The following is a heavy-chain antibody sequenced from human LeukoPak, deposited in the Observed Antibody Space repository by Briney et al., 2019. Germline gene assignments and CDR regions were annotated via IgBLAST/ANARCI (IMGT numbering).Heavy chain of an antibody. D-gene: IGHD2-8*01. CDR3: ARDVNAPRPAYFDY. CDR2: IYYSGGT. V-gene: IGHV4-39*07. CDR1: GGSISSSSYY. Sequence: SETLSLTCTVSGGSISSSSYYWGWIRQPPGKGLEWIGSIYYSGGTYYNPSLKSRVTISVDTSKNQFSLKLSSVTAADTAVYYCARDVNAPRPAYFDYWGQGTLVTVSS. J-gene: IGHJ4*02.